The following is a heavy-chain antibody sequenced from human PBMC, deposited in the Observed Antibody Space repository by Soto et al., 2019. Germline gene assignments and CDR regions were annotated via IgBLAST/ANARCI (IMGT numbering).Heavy chain of an antibody. J-gene: IGHJ6*02. Sequence: PSETLSLTCTVSGGSISSYYWSWIRQPPGKGLEWIGYIYYSGSTNYNPSLKSRVTISVDTSKNQFSLKLSSVTAADTAVYYCASLVTYSSSWYDAHYYYGMDVWGQGTTVTVSS. CDR1: GGSISSYY. CDR2: IYYSGST. CDR3: ASLVTYSSSWYDAHYYYGMDV. D-gene: IGHD6-13*01. V-gene: IGHV4-59*01.